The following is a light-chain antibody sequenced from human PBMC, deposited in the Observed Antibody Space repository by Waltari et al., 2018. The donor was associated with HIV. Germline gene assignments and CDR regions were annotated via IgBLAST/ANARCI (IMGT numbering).Light chain of an antibody. CDR2: DVS. J-gene: IGLJ1*01. Sequence: QSALTQPASVSGSPGQSITISCTGTSRDVGGYNYVSWYQQHPGQAPKLMIYDVSKRPAGVSNRCSGSKSGNTASLTISGLQAEDESDYCCCSYAGSSTYVFGTGTKVTVL. V-gene: IGLV2-23*02. CDR3: CSYAGSSTYV. CDR1: SRDVGGYNY.